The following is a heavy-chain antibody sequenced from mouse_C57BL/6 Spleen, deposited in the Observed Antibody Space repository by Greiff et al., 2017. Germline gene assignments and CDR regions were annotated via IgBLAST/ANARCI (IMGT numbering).Heavy chain of an antibody. Sequence: QVQLKQSGAELVKPGASVKMSCKASGYTFTSYWITWVKQRPGQGLEWIGDIYPGSGSTNYNEKFKSKATLTVDTSSSTAYMQLSSLTSEDSAVYYCARMITKAMDYWGQGTSVTVSS. CDR2: IYPGSGST. J-gene: IGHJ4*01. V-gene: IGHV1-55*01. D-gene: IGHD2-4*01. CDR3: ARMITKAMDY. CDR1: GYTFTSYW.